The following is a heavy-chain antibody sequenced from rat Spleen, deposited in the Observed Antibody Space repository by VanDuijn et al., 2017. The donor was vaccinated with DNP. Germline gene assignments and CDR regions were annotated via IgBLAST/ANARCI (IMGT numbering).Heavy chain of an antibody. CDR3: ARHLRYYGYNGAMDA. CDR1: GFTFSNYD. V-gene: IGHV5-25*01. D-gene: IGHD1-9*01. J-gene: IGHJ4*01. CDR2: INPSGGNT. Sequence: EVQLVESGGGLVQPGRSLKVSCAASGFTFSNYDMTWVRQAPTKGLEWVAFINPSGGNTYYRDSVKGRFTISRDNAKSTLYLQMNSLRSEDTATYYCARHLRYYGYNGAMDAWGQGTSVTVSS.